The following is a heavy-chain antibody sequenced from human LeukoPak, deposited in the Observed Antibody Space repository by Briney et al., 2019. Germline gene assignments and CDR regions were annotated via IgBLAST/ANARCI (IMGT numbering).Heavy chain of an antibody. CDR2: ISGSGGST. V-gene: IGHV3-23*01. CDR1: GFTISSYA. CDR3: AKDLPSNMAVASYYFDY. Sequence: GRSLRLSCAASGFTISSYAMSWVRLAPGKGLEGGSGISGSGGSTHYADPVKGRFPISRDNSKNTLYLQMNSLRGEDTAEYYCAKDLPSNMAVASYYFDYWGQGTLVTVSS. J-gene: IGHJ4*02. D-gene: IGHD6-19*01.